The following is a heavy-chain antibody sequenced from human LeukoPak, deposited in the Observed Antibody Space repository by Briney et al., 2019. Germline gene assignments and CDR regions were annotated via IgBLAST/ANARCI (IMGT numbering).Heavy chain of an antibody. D-gene: IGHD6-6*01. Sequence: GESLKISCKGSGYSFTTYWISWVRQMPGKGLEWMGRIDPSDSYTNYSPSFQGHVTISADKSTSTAYLQWSSLKASDTAMYYCARHQVGSSYFDYWGQGTLVTVSS. CDR2: IDPSDSYT. CDR1: GYSFTTYW. V-gene: IGHV5-10-1*01. J-gene: IGHJ4*02. CDR3: ARHQVGSSYFDY.